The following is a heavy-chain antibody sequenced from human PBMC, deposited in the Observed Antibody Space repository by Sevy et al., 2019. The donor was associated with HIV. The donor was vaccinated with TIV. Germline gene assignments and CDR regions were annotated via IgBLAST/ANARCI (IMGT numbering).Heavy chain of an antibody. CDR1: GFIFSNFA. Sequence: GESLKISCTVSGFIFSNFAMHWVRQAPGKGLEWVAVTSYDGSRKYYADSVKGRFTVSRDNSRNILSLEMSSLTRDDTAVYYCARGENDDEFFQYWGQGTLVTVSS. CDR2: TSYDGSRK. J-gene: IGHJ1*01. V-gene: IGHV3-30*04. D-gene: IGHD1-26*01. CDR3: ARGENDDEFFQY.